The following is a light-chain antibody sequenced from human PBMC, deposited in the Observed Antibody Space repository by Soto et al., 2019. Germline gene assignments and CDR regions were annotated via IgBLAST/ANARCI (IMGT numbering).Light chain of an antibody. CDR2: AAS. CDR1: RDVGSD. V-gene: IGKV1-6*01. CDR3: LQDYGDSWT. J-gene: IGKJ1*01. Sequence: IQMTQSPSTLSASVGDRVTITCRASRDVGSDVSWYQQKPGQAPKLLIYAASNLYTGVPSRFSGSRSGTEFTLTISSLQPEDFASYYCLQDYGDSWTFGQGTKVDI.